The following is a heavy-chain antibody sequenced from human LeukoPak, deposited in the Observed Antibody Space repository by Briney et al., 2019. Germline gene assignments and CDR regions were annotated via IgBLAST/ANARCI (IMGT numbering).Heavy chain of an antibody. CDR1: GYTFSSYY. D-gene: IGHD2-15*01. CDR2: INPSSGST. V-gene: IGHV1-46*01. Sequence: ASVKVSCKASGYTFSSYYMHWVRQAPGQGLEWMGIINPSSGSTSYAQKSQGRVTMTRDTSTSTVYMELSSLRSEDTAVYYCARGEVVVAATSWFDPWGQGTLVTVSS. J-gene: IGHJ5*02. CDR3: ARGEVVVAATSWFDP.